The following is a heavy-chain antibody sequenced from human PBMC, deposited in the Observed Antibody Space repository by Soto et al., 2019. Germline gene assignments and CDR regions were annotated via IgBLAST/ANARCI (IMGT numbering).Heavy chain of an antibody. Sequence: ASVKVSCKASGYTFTSYYMHWVRQAPGQGLEWMGIINPSGGSTSYAQKFQGRVTMTRDTSTSTVYMELSSLRSEDTAVYYCARALMTIFGVDYYSAYGMDVWGQGTTVTVSS. CDR3: ARALMTIFGVDYYSAYGMDV. CDR1: GYTFTSYY. J-gene: IGHJ6*02. D-gene: IGHD3-3*01. V-gene: IGHV1-46*01. CDR2: INPSGGST.